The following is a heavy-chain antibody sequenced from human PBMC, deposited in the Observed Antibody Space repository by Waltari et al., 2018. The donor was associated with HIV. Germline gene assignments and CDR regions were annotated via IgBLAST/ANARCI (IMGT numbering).Heavy chain of an antibody. Sequence: QVQLVESGGGVVQPGRSLRLSCAASGFTFSSYGMHWVRQAPGKGLEWVAVIAYDGSNKYYADSGKGRFTISRDNSKNTLYLQMNSLRAEDTAVYYCAKDRGYGGNFRFDYWGQGTLVTVSS. CDR3: AKDRGYGGNFRFDY. CDR2: IAYDGSNK. V-gene: IGHV3-30*18. D-gene: IGHD4-17*01. CDR1: GFTFSSYG. J-gene: IGHJ4*02.